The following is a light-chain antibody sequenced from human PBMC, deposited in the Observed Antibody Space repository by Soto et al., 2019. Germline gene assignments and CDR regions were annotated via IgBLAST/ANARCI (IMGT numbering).Light chain of an antibody. CDR1: QSVSSSY. Sequence: EIVLTQSPGTLSLSPGERATLSCRASQSVSSSYLAWYQQKPGQAPRLLIYGASSRATGIPDRFSGSGSGTDFTLTISRLEXXXXXXXXCQQYGSSPPWTFGQGTKV. CDR2: GAS. J-gene: IGKJ1*01. V-gene: IGKV3-20*01. CDR3: QQYGSSPPWT.